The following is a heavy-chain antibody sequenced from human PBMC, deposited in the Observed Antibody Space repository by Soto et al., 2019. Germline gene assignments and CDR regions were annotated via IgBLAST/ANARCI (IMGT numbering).Heavy chain of an antibody. Sequence: ASVKGSCKASGYTFTSYGSSWVRQAPGQGLEWMGWISAYNGNTNYAQKLQGRVTMTTDTSTSTAYMELRSLRSDDTAVYYCARDIVVVPAAIVSGYYYYGMDVWGQGTTVTVSS. J-gene: IGHJ6*02. D-gene: IGHD2-2*02. CDR3: ARDIVVVPAAIVSGYYYYGMDV. CDR2: ISAYNGNT. CDR1: GYTFTSYG. V-gene: IGHV1-18*01.